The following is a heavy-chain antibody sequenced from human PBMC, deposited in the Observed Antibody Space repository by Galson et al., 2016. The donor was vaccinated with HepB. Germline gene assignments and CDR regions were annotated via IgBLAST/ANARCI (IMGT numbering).Heavy chain of an antibody. J-gene: IGHJ4*02. Sequence: SLRLSCAASGFTFRTYGMHWVRQAPGKGLEWVAIIGHDGRYTPYVDSVKGRFTISRDNSKNMVYLQFSSLRDEDTAVYYCARDLAVGRYFDYCGQGTLVTVSS. V-gene: IGHV3-33*01. CDR2: IGHDGRYT. CDR1: GFTFRTYG. CDR3: ARDLAVGRYFDY. D-gene: IGHD2-15*01.